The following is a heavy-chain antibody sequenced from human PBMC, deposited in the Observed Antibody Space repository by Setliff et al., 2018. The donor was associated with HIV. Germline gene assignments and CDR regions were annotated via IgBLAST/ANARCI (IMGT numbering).Heavy chain of an antibody. CDR3: ARAHYSVAMTRNRFDP. CDR1: GYTFTDYF. CDR2: ISPQNGDR. J-gene: IGHJ5*02. D-gene: IGHD5-12*01. Sequence: ASVKVSCKASGYTFTDYFIHWVRQAPGQGLEWMGWISPQNGDRKIPQRFRGRVIMTRDTSTNTAHMELIRPRHEDTAIYYCARAHYSVAMTRNRFDPWGQGTLVTVSS. V-gene: IGHV1-2*02.